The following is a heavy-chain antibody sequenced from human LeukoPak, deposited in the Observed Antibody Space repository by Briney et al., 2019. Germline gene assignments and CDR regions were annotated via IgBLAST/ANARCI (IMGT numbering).Heavy chain of an antibody. Sequence: SETLSLTCTVSGGSISSSSYYWGWIRQPPGKGLEWIGSIYYSGSTYYNPSLKSRVTISVDTSKNQFSLKLSSVTAADTAVYYCASGYSYGYPTRSVDYWGQGTLVTVSS. J-gene: IGHJ4*02. V-gene: IGHV4-39*01. CDR2: IYYSGST. D-gene: IGHD5-18*01. CDR1: GGSISSSSYY. CDR3: ASGYSYGYPTRSVDY.